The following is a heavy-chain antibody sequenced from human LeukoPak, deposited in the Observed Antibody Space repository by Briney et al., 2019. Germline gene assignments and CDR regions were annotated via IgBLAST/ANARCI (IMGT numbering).Heavy chain of an antibody. Sequence: GGSLRLSCAASGFTFSSYSMNWVRQAPGKGLEWVSYISSSSSTIYYADSVKGRFTISRDNAKNSLYLQMNSLRAEDTAVYYCARDPNLYSSGWYYFDYWGQGTLVTVSS. CDR1: GFTFSSYS. D-gene: IGHD6-19*01. CDR2: ISSSSSTI. J-gene: IGHJ4*02. V-gene: IGHV3-48*04. CDR3: ARDPNLYSSGWYYFDY.